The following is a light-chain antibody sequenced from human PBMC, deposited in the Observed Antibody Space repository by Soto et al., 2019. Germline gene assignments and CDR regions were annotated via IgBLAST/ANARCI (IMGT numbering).Light chain of an antibody. CDR1: QSINNY. CDR2: AAN. J-gene: IGKJ2*01. Sequence: DIQMTQFPSSLSASVRDRVTITCRARQSINNYLNWYQQIPGKAPQLLIYAANNLQSGVPSRFSVRGSGTVFTLTITGLQPEDFATYHCQQSSNSPPTFGQGTQLEI. V-gene: IGKV1-39*01. CDR3: QQSSNSPPT.